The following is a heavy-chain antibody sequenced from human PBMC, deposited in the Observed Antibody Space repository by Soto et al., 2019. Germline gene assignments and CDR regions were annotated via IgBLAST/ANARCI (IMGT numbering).Heavy chain of an antibody. CDR2: IYYSGST. CDR1: GGSMISYY. D-gene: IGHD2-2*01. J-gene: IGHJ5*02. Sequence: PSETLSLTCTVSGGSMISYYWSWIRQHPGKGLEWIGYIYYSGSTYYNPSLKSRVTISVDTSKNQFSLKLSSVTAADTAVYYCARVPGPWGQGTLVTVSS. CDR3: ARVPGP. V-gene: IGHV4-59*06.